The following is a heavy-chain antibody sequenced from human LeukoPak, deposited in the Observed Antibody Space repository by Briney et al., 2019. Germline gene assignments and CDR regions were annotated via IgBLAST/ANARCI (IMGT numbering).Heavy chain of an antibody. CDR2: VNHSGGT. D-gene: IGHD6-13*01. CDR1: GGPFGGYY. CDR3: ARVEHSSSYWYFDL. V-gene: IGHV4-34*01. J-gene: IGHJ2*01. Sequence: SETLSLTCVVYGGPFGGYYWPWIGQPPGKGREGIGEVNHSGGTNYNPSLKSRVTISVDTSKNQFSLKLTSVTAADTAVYYCARVEHSSSYWYFDLWGRGTLVTVSS.